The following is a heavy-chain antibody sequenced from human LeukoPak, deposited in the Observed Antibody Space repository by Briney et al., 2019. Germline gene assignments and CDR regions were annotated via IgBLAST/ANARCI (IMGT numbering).Heavy chain of an antibody. CDR3: ARVLFNSGYDY. V-gene: IGHV1-2*02. J-gene: IGHJ4*02. Sequence: ASVKVSCKPSGSTFTVAYMHWVRQAPGQGLEWMGWINPNSGETKFAQKFQGRVTMTRDTSISTVYMDLGGLRSDDTAVYYCARVLFNSGYDYWGQGSLVTVSS. CDR2: INPNSGET. CDR1: GSTFTVAY. D-gene: IGHD3-9*01.